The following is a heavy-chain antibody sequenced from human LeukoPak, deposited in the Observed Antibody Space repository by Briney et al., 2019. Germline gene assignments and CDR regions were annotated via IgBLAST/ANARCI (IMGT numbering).Heavy chain of an antibody. V-gene: IGHV3-7*01. CDR3: AKPTRGSGSFLIEY. CDR1: GFTFSSYW. CDR2: IKQDGSEK. J-gene: IGHJ4*02. Sequence: GGSLRLSCAASGFTFSSYWMTWVCQAPGKGLEWVANIKQDGSEKYYVDSVKGRFTISRDNSKNTLYLEMNSLRAEDTAVYYCAKPTRGSGSFLIEYWGQGTLVTVSS. D-gene: IGHD1-26*01.